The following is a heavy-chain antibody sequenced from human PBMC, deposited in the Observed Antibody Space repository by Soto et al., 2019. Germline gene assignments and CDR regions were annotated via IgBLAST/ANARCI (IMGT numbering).Heavy chain of an antibody. CDR2: IYYSGST. V-gene: IGHV4-39*01. CDR3: ARHRAVGDILTGYSWFDP. CDR1: GGSISSSSYY. J-gene: IGHJ5*02. Sequence: SETLSLTCTVSGGSISSSSYYWGWIRQPPGKGLEWIGSIYYSGSTYYNPSLKSRVTISVDTSKNQFSLKLSSVTAADTAVYYCARHRAVGDILTGYSWFDPWGQGTLVTVSS. D-gene: IGHD3-9*01.